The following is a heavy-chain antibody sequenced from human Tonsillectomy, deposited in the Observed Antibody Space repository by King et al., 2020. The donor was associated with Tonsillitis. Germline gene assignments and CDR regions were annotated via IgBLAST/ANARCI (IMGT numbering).Heavy chain of an antibody. Sequence: QLVQSGAEVKKPGASVKVSCKASGYTFTGYYMHWVRQAPGQGLEWMGWINPNSGGTNYAQKFQGRVTMTRDTSISTAYMELSRLRSDDTAVDYCARVYVDTAMVGYFDLWGRGTLVTVSS. CDR1: GYTFTGYY. D-gene: IGHD5-18*01. J-gene: IGHJ2*01. CDR2: INPNSGGT. CDR3: ARVYVDTAMVGYFDL. V-gene: IGHV1-2*02.